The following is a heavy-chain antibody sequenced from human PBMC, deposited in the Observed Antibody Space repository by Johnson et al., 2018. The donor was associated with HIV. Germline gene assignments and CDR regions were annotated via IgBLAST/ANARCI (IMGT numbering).Heavy chain of an antibody. CDR3: VRRFYDSSAFDI. D-gene: IGHD3-22*01. Sequence: QVQLVESGGGVVQPGTSLRLSCAASGFNFTSFAMHWVRPAPGKGLERVALTSYSRSNKYFTDPVRGRFTISRDNSKNTLFLQMNSLRAEDTAVYYCVRRFYDSSAFDIWGQGTVVTVSS. CDR2: TSYSRSNK. J-gene: IGHJ3*02. CDR1: GFNFTSFA. V-gene: IGHV3-30*10.